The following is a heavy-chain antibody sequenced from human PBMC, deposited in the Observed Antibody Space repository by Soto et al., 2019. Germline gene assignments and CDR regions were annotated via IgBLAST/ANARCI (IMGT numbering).Heavy chain of an antibody. Sequence: GGSLRLSCAASGFTFSSYGMHWVRQAPGKGLEWVAVISYDGSNKYYADSVKGRFTISRDNSKNTLYLQMNSLRAEDTAVYYCAKDTRGYSYGSFDYWGQGT. V-gene: IGHV3-30*18. CDR2: ISYDGSNK. J-gene: IGHJ4*02. CDR3: AKDTRGYSYGSFDY. D-gene: IGHD5-18*01. CDR1: GFTFSSYG.